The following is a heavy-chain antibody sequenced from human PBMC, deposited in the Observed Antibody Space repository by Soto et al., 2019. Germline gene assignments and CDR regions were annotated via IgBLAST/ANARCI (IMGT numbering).Heavy chain of an antibody. Sequence: QVQLVESGGGVVQPGRSLRLSCAASGFTFSSYAMHWVRRAPGKGLEWVAVISYDGSNKYYADSVKGRFTISRDNSKNTLYLQMNSLRAEDTAVYYCARESVAGTFDYWGQGTLVTVSS. J-gene: IGHJ4*02. CDR3: ARESVAGTFDY. V-gene: IGHV3-30-3*01. CDR2: ISYDGSNK. CDR1: GFTFSSYA. D-gene: IGHD6-19*01.